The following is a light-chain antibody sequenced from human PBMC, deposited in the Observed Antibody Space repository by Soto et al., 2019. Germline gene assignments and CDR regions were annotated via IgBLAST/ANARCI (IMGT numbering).Light chain of an antibody. J-gene: IGKJ2*01. CDR3: QQRSNWPPMYT. V-gene: IGKV3-11*01. CDR2: DAS. CDR1: QSVRSC. Sequence: TLSLSPGERATLSCRASQSVRSCLAWYQQKPGQAPSLLIYDASNRATGIPARFSGSGSGTDFTLTISSLEPEDFAVYYCQQRSNWPPMYTFGQGTKVDIK.